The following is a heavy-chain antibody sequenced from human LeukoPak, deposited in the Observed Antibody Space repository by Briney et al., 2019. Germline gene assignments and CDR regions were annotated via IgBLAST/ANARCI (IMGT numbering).Heavy chain of an antibody. CDR1: GYTFTSYD. CDR2: MNPTCGNT. J-gene: IGHJ5*02. CDR3: ARGRSMWYYDSSGYYTTSSEYNWFDP. Sequence: ASVRVSCEASGYTFTSYDINWVRQATGHGLEWMGWMNPTCGNTAYAQKFQGRVTITSNTSIRTAYMELSILRSEDTAVYYCARGRSMWYYDSSGYYTTSSEYNWFDPWGQGTLVTVSS. D-gene: IGHD3-22*01. V-gene: IGHV1-8*03.